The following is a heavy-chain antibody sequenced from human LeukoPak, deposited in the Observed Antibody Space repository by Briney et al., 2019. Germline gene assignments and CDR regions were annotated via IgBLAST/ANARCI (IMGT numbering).Heavy chain of an antibody. CDR1: GGSISSSSYY. Sequence: SETLSLTCTVSGGSISSSSYYWGWIRQPPGKGLEWIGCIYYSGSTYYNPSLKSRVTISVDTSKNQFSLKLSSVTAADTAVYYGARLGLRFLEWLSRGVYWGQGTLVTVSS. CDR2: IYYSGST. CDR3: ARLGLRFLEWLSRGVY. J-gene: IGHJ4*02. D-gene: IGHD3-3*01. V-gene: IGHV4-39*01.